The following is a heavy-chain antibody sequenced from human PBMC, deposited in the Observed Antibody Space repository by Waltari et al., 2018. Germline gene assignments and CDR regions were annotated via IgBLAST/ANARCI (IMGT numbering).Heavy chain of an antibody. CDR1: GVSFSGSY. Sequence: QVQLQQWGAGLLKPSETLSLTCAAYGVSFSGSYWSWIRQPPGKGLEWIGEINHSGSTNYDPALKSRVTISVDTAKNQFSLKLSSVTAADTAVYYCARGVRFPFYNWFDPWGQGTLVTVSS. D-gene: IGHD3-10*01. V-gene: IGHV4-34*01. J-gene: IGHJ5*02. CDR2: INHSGST. CDR3: ARGVRFPFYNWFDP.